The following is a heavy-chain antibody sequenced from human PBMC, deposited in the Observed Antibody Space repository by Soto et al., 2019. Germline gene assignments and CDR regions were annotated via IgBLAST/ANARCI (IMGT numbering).Heavy chain of an antibody. Sequence: GGSLRLSWAAAGVTCSNSGRNWVRQAPGKGLEWVANIKEDGTAKYYLDSVKGRFTVSRDNVKNSLYLQMNSLRAEDTAMYYCTTDRGYFTFDYWGPGTLVTVSS. CDR2: IKEDGTAK. J-gene: IGHJ4*02. D-gene: IGHD3-22*01. V-gene: IGHV3-7*01. CDR3: TTDRGYFTFDY. CDR1: GVTCSNSG.